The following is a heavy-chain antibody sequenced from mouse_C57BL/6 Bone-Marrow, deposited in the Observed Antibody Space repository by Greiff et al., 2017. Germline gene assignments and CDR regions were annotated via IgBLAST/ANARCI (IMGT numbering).Heavy chain of an antibody. D-gene: IGHD2-3*01. CDR3: AGRWAWRPAMDY. V-gene: IGHV1-18*01. Sequence: EVQLQQSGPELVKPGASVKIPCKASGYTFTDYNMDWVKQSHGKSLEWIGDINPNNGGTIYNQKFKGKATLTVDKSSSTAYMGLRSLTSEDTAVYYCAGRWAWRPAMDYWGQGTSVTVSS. J-gene: IGHJ4*01. CDR1: GYTFTDYN. CDR2: INPNNGGT.